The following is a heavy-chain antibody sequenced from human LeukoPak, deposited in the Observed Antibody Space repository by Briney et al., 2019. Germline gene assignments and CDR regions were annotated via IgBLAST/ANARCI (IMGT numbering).Heavy chain of an antibody. CDR3: AREGGFYRPLDY. J-gene: IGHJ4*02. V-gene: IGHV4-59*12. Sequence: SETLSLTCTVSGGSIGRYYWSWIRQPPGKGLEWIGYIYYSGSTTYNPSLKSRVTISVDTSKTHFSLKLTSVTAADTAVYYCAREGGFYRPLDYSGQGTLVTVSS. D-gene: IGHD3-3*01. CDR1: GGSIGRYY. CDR2: IYYSGST.